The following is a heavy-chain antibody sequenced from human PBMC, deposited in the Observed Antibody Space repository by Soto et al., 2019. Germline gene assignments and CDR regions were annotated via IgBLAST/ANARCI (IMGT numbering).Heavy chain of an antibody. CDR1: GGIFSSYA. CDR2: IIPIFGTA. CDR3: AAPSFFSYKGYFDY. Sequence: SVKVSCKASGGIFSSYAISWVRQAPGQGLEWMGGIIPIFGTANYAQKFQGRVTIIADKSTSTAYMELSSLRSEDTAVYYCAAPSFFSYKGYFDYWGQGTLVTVSS. V-gene: IGHV1-69*06. D-gene: IGHD1-1*01. J-gene: IGHJ4*02.